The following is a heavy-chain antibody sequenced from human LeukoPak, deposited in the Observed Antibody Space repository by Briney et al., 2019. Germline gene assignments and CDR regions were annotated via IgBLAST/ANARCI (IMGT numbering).Heavy chain of an antibody. Sequence: SETLSLTCTVSGGSISSSSYYWGWIRQPPGMGLEWIVSIYYSGSTYYNPSLKSRVTISVDTSKNQFSLKLSSVTAADTAVYYCARLTYYYGSDWGQGTLVTVSS. J-gene: IGHJ4*02. D-gene: IGHD3-10*01. CDR2: IYYSGST. V-gene: IGHV4-39*01. CDR1: GGSISSSSYY. CDR3: ARLTYYYGSD.